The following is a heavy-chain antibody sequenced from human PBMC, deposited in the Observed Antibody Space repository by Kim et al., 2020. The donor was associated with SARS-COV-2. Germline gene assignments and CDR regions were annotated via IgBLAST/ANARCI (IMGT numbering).Heavy chain of an antibody. CDR3: AKEGDYGSGY. Sequence: TTYYGASGKGGFANSRDNYKNTMYLQMNSLRAEDTAVYYCAKEGDYGSGYWGQGTLVTVSS. V-gene: IGHV3-23*01. D-gene: IGHD3-10*01. J-gene: IGHJ4*02. CDR2: TT.